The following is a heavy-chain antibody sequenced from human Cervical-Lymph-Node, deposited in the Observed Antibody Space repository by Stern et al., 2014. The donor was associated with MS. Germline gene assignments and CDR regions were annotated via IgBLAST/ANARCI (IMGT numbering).Heavy chain of an antibody. V-gene: IGHV4-4*02. Sequence: VQLVESGPGLVKPSGTLSLTCAVSGDSISSNNWWTWVRQSPGKGLEWIGEISHNGNTYYNPSVKSRVTISVDKSMNQFSLKLTSVTAADTAVYYCARDKSYGSGYYDAFDIWGQGTMVTVSS. J-gene: IGHJ3*02. D-gene: IGHD3-10*01. CDR1: GDSISSNNW. CDR3: ARDKSYGSGYYDAFDI. CDR2: ISHNGNT.